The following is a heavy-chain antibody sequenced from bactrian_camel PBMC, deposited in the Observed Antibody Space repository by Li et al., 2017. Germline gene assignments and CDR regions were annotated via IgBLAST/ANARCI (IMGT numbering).Heavy chain of an antibody. J-gene: IGHJ4*01. CDR1: GYIICKNE. CDR3: AARGWGICTVSVSFDY. D-gene: IGHD5*01. Sequence: HVQLVESGGGSVQAGGSLRLSCVASGYIICKNEMSWYRQVPGKERDEISCISWSGGRTYYADSVKGRFTISQDNAKNTVYLQMNSLRPEDTAMYYCAARGWGICTVSVSFDYWGQGTQVTVS. CDR2: ISWSGGRT. V-gene: IGHV3S60*01.